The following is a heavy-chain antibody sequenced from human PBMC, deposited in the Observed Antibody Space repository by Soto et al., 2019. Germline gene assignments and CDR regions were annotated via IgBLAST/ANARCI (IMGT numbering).Heavy chain of an antibody. Sequence: QLVQSGAEVKKPGSSVKVSCKAAGGAFSNHAISWVRQAPGQGQEWMGGIIPIFGTAMYAQEFKGRVTITADKSMSTVYMELSSLRYEDTAVYYCARGDTGDVYRYGPYPYYYCSVDVWGQGTTFTVSS. CDR3: ARGDTGDVYRYGPYPYYYCSVDV. J-gene: IGHJ6*02. V-gene: IGHV1-69*06. CDR2: IIPIFGTA. D-gene: IGHD5-18*01. CDR1: GGAFSNHA.